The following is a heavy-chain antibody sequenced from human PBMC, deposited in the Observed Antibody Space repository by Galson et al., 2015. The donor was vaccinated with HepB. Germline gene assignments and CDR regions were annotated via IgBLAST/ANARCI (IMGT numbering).Heavy chain of an antibody. CDR2: ISSNGRNT. CDR3: ARDIDGMDV. V-gene: IGHV3-30*15. Sequence: PLRPSRAAPGFHVHNYAMHGARHAPPKGLERVALISSNGRNTYDADSVKGRFTLSRDNSNNTLFLQMSSLRPEDTALYYCARDIDGMDVWGQGTTVTVSS. CDR1: GFHVHNYA. D-gene: IGHD1-26*01. J-gene: IGHJ6*02.